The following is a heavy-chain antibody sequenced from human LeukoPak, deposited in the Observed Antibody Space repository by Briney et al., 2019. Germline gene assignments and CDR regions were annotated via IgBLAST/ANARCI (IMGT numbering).Heavy chain of an antibody. CDR3: ARWIGGFDY. J-gene: IGHJ4*02. CDR1: GLTFSDYW. Sequence: GGSLRLSCTASGLTFSDYWMNWVRQTPGKGLEWVANIQHNGSESYYLDSVEGRFTISRDNTKNSLSLQMNSLRVEDTGVYYCARWIGGFDYWGQGALVTASS. D-gene: IGHD3-10*01. CDR2: IQHNGSES. V-gene: IGHV3-7*01.